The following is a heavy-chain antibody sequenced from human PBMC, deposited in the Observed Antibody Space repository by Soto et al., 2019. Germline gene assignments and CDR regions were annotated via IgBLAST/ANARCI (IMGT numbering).Heavy chain of an antibody. CDR3: ARGAAVGLFDS. Sequence: VQLVPSGAEVKKPGASVKVSCKASGYTFTSYGISWVRQAPGQGLEWMGWISAYNWNTNYAQKPQSRASMTTDTSTSTACMELTCLCFDDTAVYHWARGAAVGLFDSWGQGPLVTVSS. CDR1: GYTFTSYG. D-gene: IGHD1-26*01. CDR2: ISAYNWNT. J-gene: IGHJ4*02. V-gene: IGHV1-18*01.